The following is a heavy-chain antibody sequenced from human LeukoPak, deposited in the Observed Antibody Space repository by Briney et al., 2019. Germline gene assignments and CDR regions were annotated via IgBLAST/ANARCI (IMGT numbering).Heavy chain of an antibody. CDR3: AKEAQGCSITSCYFDS. D-gene: IGHD2-2*01. V-gene: IGHV3-23*01. J-gene: IGHJ4*02. CDR2: ISGSGGST. Sequence: PGGSLRLSCTTPKFNFNSYGMTWVRQAPGKGLEWVSSISGSGGSTQYAASVQGRFTISRDNSKNTLYLQMNSLRAEDTAVYYCAKEAQGCSITSCYFDSWGQGTLVTVSS. CDR1: KFNFNSYG.